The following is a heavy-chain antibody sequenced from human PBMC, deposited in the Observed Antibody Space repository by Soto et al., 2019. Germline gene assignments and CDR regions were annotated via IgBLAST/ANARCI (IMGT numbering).Heavy chain of an antibody. CDR2: ISAYNGNT. CDR3: ARHLYYDFWSGYYSGPSFDY. J-gene: IGHJ4*02. Sequence: QVQLVQSGAEVKKPGASVKVSCKASGYTFTSYGISWVRQAPGQGLEWMGWISAYNGNTNYAQKLQGRVTMTTDTSTSTAYMELRSLRSDDTAVYYCARHLYYDFWSGYYSGPSFDYWGQGTLVTVSS. V-gene: IGHV1-18*01. CDR1: GYTFTSYG. D-gene: IGHD3-3*01.